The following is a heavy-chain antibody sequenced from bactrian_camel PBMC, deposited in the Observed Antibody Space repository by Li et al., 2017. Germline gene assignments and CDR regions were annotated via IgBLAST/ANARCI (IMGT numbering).Heavy chain of an antibody. Sequence: DVQLVESGGDLVQPGGSLRLSCQGSGLTFSRYDMTWVRQGPGKKREGVATIIGSNTQYANSVKGRFTISRDNTKNMVYLQMNSPKSEDTALYYCGKEGAIEGRTAGGLGYWGQGTQVTVS. J-gene: IGHJ6*01. CDR1: GLTFSRYD. CDR3: GKEGAIEGRTAGGLGY. CDR2: IIGSNT. V-gene: IGHV3S40*01.